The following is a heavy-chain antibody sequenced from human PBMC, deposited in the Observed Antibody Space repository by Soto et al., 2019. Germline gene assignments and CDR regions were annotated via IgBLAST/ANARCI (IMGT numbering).Heavy chain of an antibody. CDR2: IYYSGST. CDR1: GGSISSSSYY. J-gene: IGHJ1*01. Sequence: SETLSLTCTVSGGSISSSSYYWGWIRQPPGKGLEWIGSIYYSGSTYYNPSLKSRVTISIDTSKNQFSRKLSTVTEADTAVYYCARLGKWQLHSIVWGQRTLDTVSS. V-gene: IGHV4-39*01. D-gene: IGHD1-26*01. CDR3: ARLGKWQLHSIV.